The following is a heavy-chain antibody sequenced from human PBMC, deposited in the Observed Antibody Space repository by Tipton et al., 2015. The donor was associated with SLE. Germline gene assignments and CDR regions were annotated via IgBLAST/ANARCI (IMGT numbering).Heavy chain of an antibody. CDR3: ARGGSWFDP. D-gene: IGHD1-26*01. J-gene: IGHJ5*02. V-gene: IGHV4-39*07. CDR1: GASISSSTYY. Sequence: GLVKPSETLSLTCSVSGASISSSTYYWGWIRQSPGKGLEWIGSFYYTANTYFNPSLRSRVTISVDTSKNRFSLELTFVTAADTAVYYCARGGSWFDPWGQGTLVTVSS. CDR2: FYYTANT.